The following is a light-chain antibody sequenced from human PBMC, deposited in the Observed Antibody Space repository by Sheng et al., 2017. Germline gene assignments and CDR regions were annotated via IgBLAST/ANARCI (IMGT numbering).Light chain of an antibody. CDR3: QSYDSSSTVL. J-gene: IGLJ2*01. CDR2: EDN. CDR1: SGSIANY. Sequence: NFMLTQPHCVSGSPGKTVTISCTGSSGSIANYVQRYQQRPGSAPTTVIYEDNQRPSGVPDRFSGSIDSSSNSASLTISGLKTEDEADYYCQSYDSSSTVLFGGGTKLTVL. V-gene: IGLV6-57*02.